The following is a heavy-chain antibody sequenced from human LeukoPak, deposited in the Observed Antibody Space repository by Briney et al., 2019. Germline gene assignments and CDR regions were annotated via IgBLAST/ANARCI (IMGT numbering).Heavy chain of an antibody. CDR1: GYSFTSYW. J-gene: IGHJ6*02. V-gene: IGHV5-51*01. CDR2: IYPGDSDT. D-gene: IGHD3-10*01. CDR3: ARVLVRGPYGMDV. Sequence: GESLQISCKGSGYSFTSYWIGWVRPLPGKGLEWMGIIYPGDSDTRYSPSFQGQVTISADKSISTAYLQWSSLKASDTAMYYCARVLVRGPYGMDVWGQGTTVTVSS.